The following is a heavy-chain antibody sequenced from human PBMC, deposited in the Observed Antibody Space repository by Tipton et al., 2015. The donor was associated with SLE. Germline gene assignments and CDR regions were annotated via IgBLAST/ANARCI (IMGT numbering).Heavy chain of an antibody. J-gene: IGHJ3*02. V-gene: IGHV1-46*01. CDR3: ARPMVRGEGAFDI. CDR1: GYTFTSYG. Sequence: QVQLVQSGAEVKKPGASVKVSCKASGYTFTSYGISWVRQAPGQGLEWMGIINPSGGSTSYAQKFQGRVTMTRDTSTSTVYMELSSLRSEDTAVYYCARPMVRGEGAFDIWGQGTMVTVSS. D-gene: IGHD3-10*01. CDR2: INPSGGST.